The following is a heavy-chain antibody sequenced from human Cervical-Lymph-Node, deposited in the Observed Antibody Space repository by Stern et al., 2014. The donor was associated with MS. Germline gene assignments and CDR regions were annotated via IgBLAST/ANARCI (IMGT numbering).Heavy chain of an antibody. Sequence: QVPLVESGAAVKKPGASVKVSCKAAGYSFTGNYIHCLRQAPGQGLEWMGRTNPNSGDSNYALKFQGRVTMTRDTSISTAYMNLNRLGIDDTAVYYCARERGRAGPAMADYWGQGTLVTVSS. J-gene: IGHJ4*02. CDR2: TNPNSGDS. V-gene: IGHV1-2*06. CDR1: GYSFTGNY. D-gene: IGHD5-18*01. CDR3: ARERGRAGPAMADY.